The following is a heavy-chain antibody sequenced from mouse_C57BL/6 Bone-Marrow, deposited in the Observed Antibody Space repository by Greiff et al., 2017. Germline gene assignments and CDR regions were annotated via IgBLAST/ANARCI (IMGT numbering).Heavy chain of an antibody. J-gene: IGHJ1*03. CDR2: IYPRSGNT. V-gene: IGHV1-81*01. CDR3: ARELYWYFDV. Sequence: QVQLQQSGAELARPGASVKLSCKASGYTFTSYGISWVKQRTGQGLEWTGEIYPRSGNTYYNEKLKGKATLTADKSSSTAYMELRSLTSEDSAVYFCARELYWYFDVWGTGTTVTVSS. CDR1: GYTFTSYG.